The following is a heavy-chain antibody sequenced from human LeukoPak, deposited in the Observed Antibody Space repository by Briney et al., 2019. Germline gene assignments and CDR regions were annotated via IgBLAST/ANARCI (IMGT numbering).Heavy chain of an antibody. J-gene: IGHJ4*02. V-gene: IGHV3-21*01. D-gene: IGHD3-3*01. CDR3: ARDPVRFLEWLSNSKYYFDY. Sequence: GGSLRLSCAASGFTFSSYSMNWVRQAPGKGLEWASSISSSSSYIYYADSVKGRFTISRDNAKNSLYLQMNSLRAEDTAVYYCARDPVRFLEWLSNSKYYFDYWGQGTLVTVSS. CDR1: GFTFSSYS. CDR2: ISSSSSYI.